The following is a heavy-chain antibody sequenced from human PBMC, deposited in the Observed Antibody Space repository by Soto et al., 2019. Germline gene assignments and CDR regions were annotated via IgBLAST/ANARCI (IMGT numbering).Heavy chain of an antibody. CDR3: ARDQYCGGDCYNYGMDV. J-gene: IGHJ6*02. CDR1: GGSISSYY. V-gene: IGHV4-59*01. CDR2: IYYSGST. Sequence: PSDTLSLTCTVSGGSISSYYWSWIRQPPGKGLEWIGYIYYSGSTNYNPSLKSRVTISVDTSKNQFSLKLSSVTAADTAVYYCARDQYCGGDCYNYGMDVWGQGTTVTVSS. D-gene: IGHD2-21*02.